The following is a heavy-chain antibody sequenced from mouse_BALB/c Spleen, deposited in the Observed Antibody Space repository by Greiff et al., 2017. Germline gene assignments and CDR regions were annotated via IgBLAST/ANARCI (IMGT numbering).Heavy chain of an antibody. CDR3: TRDQGGRGYYFDY. CDR2: ISSGGSYT. J-gene: IGHJ2*01. Sequence: EVQRVESGGGLVKPGGSLKLSCAASGFTFSSYTMSWVRQTPEKRLEWVATISSGGSYTYYPDSVKGRFTISRDNAKNTLYLQMSSLKSEDTAMYYCTRDQGGRGYYFDYWGQGTTLTVSS. V-gene: IGHV5-6-4*01. CDR1: GFTFSSYT.